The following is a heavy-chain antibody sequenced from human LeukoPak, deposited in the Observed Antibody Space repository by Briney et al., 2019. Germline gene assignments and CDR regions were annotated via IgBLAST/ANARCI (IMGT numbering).Heavy chain of an antibody. J-gene: IGHJ4*02. CDR2: ISWNSGSI. CDR3: ARLARGTDLDY. D-gene: IGHD3-16*01. Sequence: GRSLRLSCAASGFTFDDYAMHWVRQAPGKGLEWVSGISWNSGSIGYADSVKSRFTISRDNAKNSLYLQMNSLRAEDTAVYYCARLARGTDLDYWGQGTLVTVSS. V-gene: IGHV3-9*01. CDR1: GFTFDDYA.